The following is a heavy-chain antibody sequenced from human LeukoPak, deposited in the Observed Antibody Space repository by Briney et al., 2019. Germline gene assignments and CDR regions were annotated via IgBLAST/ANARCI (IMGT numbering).Heavy chain of an antibody. V-gene: IGHV3-66*02. Sequence: GGSLRLSCAASGFTVSSNYMSWVRQAPGEGLEWVSVIYSGGSTYYADSVKGRFTISRDNSKNTLYLQMNSLRAEDTAVYYCAASITMIVTTFDYWGQGTLVTVSS. D-gene: IGHD3-22*01. CDR2: IYSGGST. CDR3: AASITMIVTTFDY. J-gene: IGHJ4*02. CDR1: GFTVSSNY.